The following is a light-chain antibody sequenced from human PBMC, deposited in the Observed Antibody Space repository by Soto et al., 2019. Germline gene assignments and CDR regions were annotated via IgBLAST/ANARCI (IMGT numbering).Light chain of an antibody. CDR2: GAS. CDR3: QQLNSHPRT. J-gene: IGKJ2*01. Sequence: LTQSPGTLSLSPGERVTLSCRASQNVRTNYLAWYQQKPGKAPKLLIFGASKLQSGVPSRFSGSGSGTEFTLTISSLQPEDFATYYCQQLNSHPRTFGQGTKLEIK. CDR1: QNVRTNY. V-gene: IGKV1-9*01.